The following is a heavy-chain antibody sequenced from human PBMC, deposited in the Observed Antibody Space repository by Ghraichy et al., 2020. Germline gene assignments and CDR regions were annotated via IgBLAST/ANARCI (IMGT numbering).Heavy chain of an antibody. J-gene: IGHJ4*02. CDR2: ISAYNGNT. D-gene: IGHD3/OR15-3a*01. V-gene: IGHV1-18*01. CDR3: ARLDFRSGRGSL. CDR1: GYNFTIYG. Sequence: ASVKFSCKASGYNFTIYGLNWVRQAPGQGLEWMGWISAYNGNTNYAQKFQGRLSMTTDTSTSTAYMELGSLRSDDTAVYYCARLDFRSGRGSLWGQGTLVTVSS.